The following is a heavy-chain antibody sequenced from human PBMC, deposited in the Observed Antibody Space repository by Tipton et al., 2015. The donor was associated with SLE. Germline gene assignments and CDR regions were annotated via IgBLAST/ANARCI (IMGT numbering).Heavy chain of an antibody. Sequence: TLSLTCTVSGGSISSSSYYWGWIRQPPGKGLEWIGSIYYSGSTYYNQSLKSRVTISVDTSKNQFSLKLSSVTAADTAVYYCARGGRGAKTDYWGQGTLVTVSS. CDR2: IYYSGST. CDR1: GGSISSSSYY. J-gene: IGHJ4*02. D-gene: IGHD3-10*01. V-gene: IGHV4-39*07. CDR3: ARGGRGAKTDY.